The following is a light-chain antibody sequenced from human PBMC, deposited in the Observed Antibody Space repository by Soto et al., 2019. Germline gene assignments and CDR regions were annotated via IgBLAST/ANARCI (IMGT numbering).Light chain of an antibody. Sequence: QSVLTQPASVPGSPGQSITISCTGSSSDVGAYNFVSWYQHHPGKAPKLILYEVTTRPSGVSSRFSGSKSGNTASLTISGLQDDDEANYYCSSYKSSNTNYVFGNGKKVTV. V-gene: IGLV2-14*01. J-gene: IGLJ1*01. CDR1: SSDVGAYNF. CDR3: SSYKSSNTNYV. CDR2: EVT.